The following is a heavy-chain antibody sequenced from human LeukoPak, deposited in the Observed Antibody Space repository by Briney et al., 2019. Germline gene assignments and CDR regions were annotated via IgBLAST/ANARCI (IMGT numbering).Heavy chain of an antibody. V-gene: IGHV1-18*01. J-gene: IGHJ6*03. CDR3: ARCRSLLVSDYYYYMDV. Sequence: ASVKVSCKASGYTFTSYGISWVRQAPGQGLEWMGWISAYNGNTNYAQKLQGRVTMTTDTSTSTAYMELRSLRSDDTAVYYCARCRSLLVSDYYYYMDVWGKGTTVTVSS. CDR2: ISAYNGNT. D-gene: IGHD3-9*01. CDR1: GYTFTSYG.